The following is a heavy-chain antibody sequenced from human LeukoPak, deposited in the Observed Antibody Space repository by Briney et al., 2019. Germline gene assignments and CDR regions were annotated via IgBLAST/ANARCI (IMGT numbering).Heavy chain of an antibody. CDR2: IYYSGST. V-gene: IGHV4-61*05. CDR1: GGSISSSSYY. Sequence: PSETLSLTCTVSGGSISSSSYYWGWIRQPPGKGLEWIGYIYYSGSTNYNPSLKSRVTISVDTSKNQFSLKLSSVTAADTAVYYCATGVVVVAALYAFDIWGQGTMVTVSS. J-gene: IGHJ3*02. D-gene: IGHD2-15*01. CDR3: ATGVVVVAALYAFDI.